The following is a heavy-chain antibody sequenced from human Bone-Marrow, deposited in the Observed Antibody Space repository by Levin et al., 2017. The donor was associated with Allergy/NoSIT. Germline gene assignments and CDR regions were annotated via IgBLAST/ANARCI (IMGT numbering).Heavy chain of an antibody. D-gene: IGHD6-13*01. Sequence: ASVKVSCKASEYTSTTYYIHWVRQAPGQGLEWMGKISPSGGITSYAETFQGRITMTRDTSTNTVYMEMSGLRSEDTAVYYCAREKIGTGNFDSWGQGTLVTASS. J-gene: IGHJ4*02. CDR3: AREKIGTGNFDS. CDR2: ISPSGGIT. V-gene: IGHV1-46*01. CDR1: EYTSTTYY.